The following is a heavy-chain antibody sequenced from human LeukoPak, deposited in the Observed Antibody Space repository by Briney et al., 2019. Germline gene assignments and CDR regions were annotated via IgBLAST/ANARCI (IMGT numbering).Heavy chain of an antibody. CDR3: ARDSYGYFGWFDP. V-gene: IGHV3-21*01. D-gene: IGHD5-18*01. Sequence: GGSLRLSCAASGFTFSSYSMSWVRQAPGKGLEWVSSISSSSSYIYYADSVKGRFTISRDNAKNSLYLQMNSLRTEDTAVYYCARDSYGYFGWFDPWGQGTLVTVSS. CDR1: GFTFSSYS. J-gene: IGHJ5*02. CDR2: ISSSSSYI.